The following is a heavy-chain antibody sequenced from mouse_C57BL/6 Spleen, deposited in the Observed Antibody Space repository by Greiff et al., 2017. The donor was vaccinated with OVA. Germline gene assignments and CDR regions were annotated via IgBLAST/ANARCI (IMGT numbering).Heavy chain of an antibody. CDR2: IDPNSGGT. CDR1: GYTFTSYW. V-gene: IGHV1-72*01. J-gene: IGHJ4*01. CDR3: ARKRITTVWDAMDY. D-gene: IGHD1-1*01. Sequence: QVQLQQPGAELVKPGASVKLSCKASGYTFTSYWMHWVKQRPGRGLEWIGRIDPNSGGTKYNEKFKSKATLTVDKPSSTAYMQLSSLTSEDAAVYHGARKRITTVWDAMDYWGQGTSVTVSS.